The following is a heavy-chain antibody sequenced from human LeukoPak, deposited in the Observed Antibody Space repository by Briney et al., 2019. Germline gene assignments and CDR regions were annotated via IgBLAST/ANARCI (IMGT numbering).Heavy chain of an antibody. Sequence: ASVKVSCKASGYTFTGYYMHWVRQAPGQGLEWMGRINPNNGATNYAQKFQGRVTITGDTYISTAYMELSSLRSDDTAVYYCTRESGSYHGNDYWGQGTPVTVSS. CDR2: INPNNGAT. V-gene: IGHV1-2*06. D-gene: IGHD1-26*01. J-gene: IGHJ4*02. CDR3: TRESGSYHGNDY. CDR1: GYTFTGYY.